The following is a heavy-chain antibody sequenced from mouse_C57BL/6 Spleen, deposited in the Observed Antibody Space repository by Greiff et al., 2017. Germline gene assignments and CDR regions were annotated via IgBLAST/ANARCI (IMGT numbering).Heavy chain of an antibody. D-gene: IGHD4-1*01. CDR2: ISDGGSYT. CDR1: GFTFSSYA. V-gene: IGHV5-4*03. Sequence: EVKLVESGGGLVKPGGSLKLSCAASGFTFSSYAMSWVRQTPEKRLEWVATISDGGSYTYYPDNVKGRVTISRDNAKNNRYLQMSHLKSEDTAMYYCARGLGRWYFDVWGTGTTVTVSS. J-gene: IGHJ1*03. CDR3: ARGLGRWYFDV.